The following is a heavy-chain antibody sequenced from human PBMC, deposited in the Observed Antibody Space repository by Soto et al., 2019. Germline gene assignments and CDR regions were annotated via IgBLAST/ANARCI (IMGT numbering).Heavy chain of an antibody. V-gene: IGHV3-7*03. J-gene: IGHJ4*02. Sequence: GYLRLSCLAFGVFHRSDYLSWVRQAPGKGLDWVAKTNKDGSEAYYVDSLEGRFTISRDNAKNLLFLEMKSLRVDDTAVYYCARDVWFSLDYWGRGTLVTVSS. CDR3: ARDVWFSLDY. CDR1: GVFHRSDY. CDR2: TNKDGSEA. D-gene: IGHD3-16*01.